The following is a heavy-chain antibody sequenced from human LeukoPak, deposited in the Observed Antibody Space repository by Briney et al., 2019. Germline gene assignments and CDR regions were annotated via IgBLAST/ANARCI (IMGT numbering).Heavy chain of an antibody. D-gene: IGHD3-10*01. Sequence: HGESLKISCKGSGYSFTSYWIGWVRQMPGKGLEWMGIIYPGDSDTRYSPSFQGQVTISADKSITTAYLQWSSLKASDTAIYYCARQPSERRLWFGDHNWFDPWGQGTLVTVSS. J-gene: IGHJ5*02. CDR2: IYPGDSDT. CDR3: ARQPSERRLWFGDHNWFDP. CDR1: GYSFTSYW. V-gene: IGHV5-51*01.